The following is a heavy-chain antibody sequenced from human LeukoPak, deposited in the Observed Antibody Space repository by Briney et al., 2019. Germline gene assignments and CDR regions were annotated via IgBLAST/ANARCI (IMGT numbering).Heavy chain of an antibody. CDR2: INPSGGST. CDR1: GYTFTSYY. Sequence: ASVKVSCKASGYTFTSYYMHWVRQAPGQGLEWMGIINPSGGSTGYAQKFQGRVTMTRDTSTSTVYMELSSLRSEDTAVYYCARGGIVGATFFAFDIWGQGTMVTVSS. J-gene: IGHJ3*02. V-gene: IGHV1-46*03. CDR3: ARGGIVGATFFAFDI. D-gene: IGHD1-26*01.